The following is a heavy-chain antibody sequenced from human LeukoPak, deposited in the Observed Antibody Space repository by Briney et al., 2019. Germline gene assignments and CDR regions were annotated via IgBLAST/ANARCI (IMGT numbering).Heavy chain of an antibody. Sequence: GGSLRLSCAASGFTFSDTWMHWVRQAPGKGLEWVSGISWNSGSIGYADSVKGRFTISRDNAKNSLYLQMNSLRAEDTALYYCAKESYGDAFDIWGQGTMVTVSS. CDR1: GFTFSDTW. V-gene: IGHV3-9*01. CDR3: AKESYGDAFDI. CDR2: ISWNSGSI. D-gene: IGHD4-17*01. J-gene: IGHJ3*02.